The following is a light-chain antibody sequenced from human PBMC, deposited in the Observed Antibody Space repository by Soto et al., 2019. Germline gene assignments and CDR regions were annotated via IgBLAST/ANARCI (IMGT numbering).Light chain of an antibody. Sequence: EVVLTQSPGTLSLSAGERATLSCRASESVANNHLAWYQQKPGQAPRLLIYDASTRAAGIPDRFSGSGSWTDFTLTISRLEPEDFGVYFCHHYTSSPIFTFGPGTTVD. CDR1: ESVANNH. V-gene: IGKV3-20*01. J-gene: IGKJ3*01. CDR3: HHYTSSPIFT. CDR2: DAS.